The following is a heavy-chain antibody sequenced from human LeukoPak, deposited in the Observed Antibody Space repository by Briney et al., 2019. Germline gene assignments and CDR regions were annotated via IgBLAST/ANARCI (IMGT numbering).Heavy chain of an antibody. Sequence: ASVKVSFKGSGCTYISYAISWVRQAPGQGLAWMGRIIPIFGTANYAQKFQGRVTITADKSTSTTYMELSSLRSENTAVYYCARFMYYYDSSGYEYFQHWGQGNLVTVSS. CDR3: ARFMYYYDSSGYEYFQH. D-gene: IGHD3-22*01. J-gene: IGHJ1*01. V-gene: IGHV1-69*06. CDR1: GCTYISYA. CDR2: IIPIFGTA.